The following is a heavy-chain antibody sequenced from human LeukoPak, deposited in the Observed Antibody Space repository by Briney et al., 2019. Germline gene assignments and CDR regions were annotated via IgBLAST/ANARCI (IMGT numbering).Heavy chain of an antibody. Sequence: ASETLSLTCTLSCGSISTYYWSWIRQPPGKGLEWIGYIYHSGSTNYNPSLKSRVTISVDTSKNQFSLKLSSVTAADTAVYYCARGGGYASPIGYWGQGALVTVSS. CDR2: IYHSGST. J-gene: IGHJ4*02. V-gene: IGHV4-59*01. D-gene: IGHD5-12*01. CDR3: ARGGGYASPIGY. CDR1: CGSISTYY.